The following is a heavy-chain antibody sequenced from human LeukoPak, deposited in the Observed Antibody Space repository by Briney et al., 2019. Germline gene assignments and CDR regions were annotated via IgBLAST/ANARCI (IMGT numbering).Heavy chain of an antibody. CDR3: AREVWFGELLLFDY. CDR1: VGSISSYY. J-gene: IGHJ4*02. D-gene: IGHD3-10*01. Sequence: PSEPLSLTCSVSVGSISSYYWSWIRQPPGKGLEWIGRIYTSGRTNYNPSLKSRVTMSVDTSKNQFSLKLSSVTAADTAVYYCAREVWFGELLLFDYWGQGTLVTVSS. CDR2: IYTSGRT. V-gene: IGHV4-4*07.